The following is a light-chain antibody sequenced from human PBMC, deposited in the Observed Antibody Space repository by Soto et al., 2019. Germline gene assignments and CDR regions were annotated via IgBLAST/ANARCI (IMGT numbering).Light chain of an antibody. CDR1: SSDVGGYNY. Sequence: QSALTQPASVSGSPGQSITISCTGTSSDVGGYNYVSWYQQHPGKAPKLVICEVSNRPSGVSNRFSGSKSGNTASLTISGLQAEHESDYFCSSYTSSSTLVVFGGGTKLTVL. V-gene: IGLV2-14*01. J-gene: IGLJ2*01. CDR2: EVS. CDR3: SSYTSSSTLVV.